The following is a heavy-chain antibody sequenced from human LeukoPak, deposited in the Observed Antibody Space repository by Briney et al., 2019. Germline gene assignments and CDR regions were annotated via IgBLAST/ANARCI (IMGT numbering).Heavy chain of an antibody. CDR3: ARQGGIAAAGIYYFDY. CDR2: IYYSGST. CDR1: GFTFSSHA. Sequence: LRLSCAASGFTFSSHAMHWVRQAPGKGLEWIGSIYYSGSTYYNPSLKSRVTISVDTSKNQFSLKLSSVTAADTAVYYCARQGGIAAAGIYYFDYWGQGTLVTVSS. D-gene: IGHD6-13*01. V-gene: IGHV4-38-2*01. J-gene: IGHJ4*02.